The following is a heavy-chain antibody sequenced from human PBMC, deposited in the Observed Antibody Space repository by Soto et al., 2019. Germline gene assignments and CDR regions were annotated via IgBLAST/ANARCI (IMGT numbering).Heavy chain of an antibody. V-gene: IGHV1-3*01. J-gene: IGHJ6*02. D-gene: IGHD6-6*01. CDR1: GYTFTSYA. CDR2: INAGNGNT. Sequence: VASVKVSCKASGYTFTSYAMHWVRQAPGQRLEWMGWINAGNGNTKYSQKFQGRVTITRDTSASTAYMELSSLRSEDTAVYYCARGGAARDYYGMDVWGQGTTVTVSS. CDR3: ARGGAARDYYGMDV.